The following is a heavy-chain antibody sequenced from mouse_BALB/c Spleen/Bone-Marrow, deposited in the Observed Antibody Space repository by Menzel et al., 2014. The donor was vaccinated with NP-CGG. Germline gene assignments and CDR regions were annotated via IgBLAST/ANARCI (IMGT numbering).Heavy chain of an antibody. V-gene: IGHV5-17*02. CDR2: ISSGSSTI. D-gene: IGHD2-4*01. J-gene: IGHJ4*01. Sequence: EVHLVESGGGLVQPGGSRKVSCAASGFTFSSFGMHWVRQAPEKGLEWVAYISSGSSTIYYADTVKGRFTISRDNPKNTLFLQMTSLRSEVTAMYYCARSTMITTGYYYAMDYWGQGTSVTVSS. CDR3: ARSTMITTGYYYAMDY. CDR1: GFTFSSFG.